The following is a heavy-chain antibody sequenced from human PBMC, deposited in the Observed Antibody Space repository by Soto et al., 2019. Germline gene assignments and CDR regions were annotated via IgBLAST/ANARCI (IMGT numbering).Heavy chain of an antibody. V-gene: IGHV3-9*01. CDR1: GFTFDDYA. J-gene: IGHJ4*02. Sequence: EVQVVESGGGLVQPGRSLRLSCAASGFTFDDYAMHWVRQAPGKGLEWVSGISWNSGTIAYADSVKGRFTISRDNAKNSLSLQMNSLRAGDTALYYCAKDITPGSDWSNYFDYWGQGTLVTVSS. CDR2: ISWNSGTI. D-gene: IGHD6-19*01. CDR3: AKDITPGSDWSNYFDY.